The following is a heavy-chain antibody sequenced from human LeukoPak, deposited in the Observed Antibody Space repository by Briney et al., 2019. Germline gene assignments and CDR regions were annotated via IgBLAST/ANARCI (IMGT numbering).Heavy chain of an antibody. J-gene: IGHJ3*02. CDR3: ARDSIVGAFMAFDI. CDR2: ISSSSSYI. V-gene: IGHV3-21*01. D-gene: IGHD1-26*01. Sequence: GGSLRLSCAASGFTFSSYSMNWVRQAPGKGLEWVSSISSSSSYIYYADSVKGRFTISRDNAKNSLYLQMNSLRAEDTAVYYCARDSIVGAFMAFDIWGHGTMVTVSS. CDR1: GFTFSSYS.